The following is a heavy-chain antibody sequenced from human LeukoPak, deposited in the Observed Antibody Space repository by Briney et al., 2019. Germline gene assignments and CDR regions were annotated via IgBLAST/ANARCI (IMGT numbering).Heavy chain of an antibody. CDR3: AKDEYYGSGSYPTGFDY. J-gene: IGHJ4*02. CDR2: IYHSGST. CDR1: GGSISSGGYS. Sequence: SETLSLTCAVSGGSISSGGYSWSWIRQPPGKGLEWIGYIYHSGSTYYNPSLKSRVTISVDRSKNQFSLKLSSVTAADTAVYYCAKDEYYGSGSYPTGFDYWGQGTLVTVSS. V-gene: IGHV4-30-2*01. D-gene: IGHD3-10*01.